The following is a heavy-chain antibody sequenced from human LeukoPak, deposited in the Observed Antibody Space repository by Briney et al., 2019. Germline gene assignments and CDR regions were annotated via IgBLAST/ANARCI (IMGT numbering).Heavy chain of an antibody. CDR3: AREVFELWLDTNWFDP. Sequence: GASVKVSCKASGYTFTGYYMHWVRKAPGQGLEWMGWINPNSGGTNYAQKFQGRVTMTRDTSISTAYMELSRLTSDDTAVYYCAREVFELWLDTNWFDPWGQGTLVTVSS. V-gene: IGHV1-2*02. CDR1: GYTFTGYY. D-gene: IGHD6-19*01. CDR2: INPNSGGT. J-gene: IGHJ5*02.